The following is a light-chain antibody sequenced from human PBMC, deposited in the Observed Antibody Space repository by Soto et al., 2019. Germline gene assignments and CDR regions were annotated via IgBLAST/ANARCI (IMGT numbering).Light chain of an antibody. J-gene: IGLJ2*01. CDR2: DVT. V-gene: IGLV2-8*01. CDR1: SSDVGGYNF. CDR3: SSYAGSSIPVA. Sequence: QSALTQPPSASGSPGQSVTISCNGASSDVGGYNFVSWYQHHPGKAPRLMIYDVTQRPSGVPDRLSGSKSGNTASLTVSGLQVDDEAYYYCSSYAGSSIPVAFGGGTKVTVL.